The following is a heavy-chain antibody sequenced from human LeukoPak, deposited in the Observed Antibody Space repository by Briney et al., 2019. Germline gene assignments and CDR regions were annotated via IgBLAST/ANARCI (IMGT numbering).Heavy chain of an antibody. CDR2: IYFSGST. Sequence: SETLSLTCTVSGGSISSYYWGWIRQPPGKGLEWIGTIYFSGSTYYNPSLNSRVTISVDTSENQFSLRVNSVTAADTAVYYCAKGAIHYYGSGSYYNPNLFPFGYWGQGTLVTVSS. D-gene: IGHD3-10*01. CDR1: GGSISSYY. V-gene: IGHV4-39*02. J-gene: IGHJ4*02. CDR3: AKGAIHYYGSGSYYNPNLFPFGY.